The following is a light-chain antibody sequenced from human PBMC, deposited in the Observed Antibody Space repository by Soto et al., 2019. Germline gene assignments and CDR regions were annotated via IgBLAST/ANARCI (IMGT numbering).Light chain of an antibody. CDR1: SSDIGGYNY. Sequence: QSALTQPAPVSGSPGQSITISCTGTSSDIGGYNYVSWYQQHPGKAPKLMICDVTNRPSGVSNRFSGAKSGSTASLTISGLQAEDEADYYCSSYPSSRTYVFGTGTKVTVL. CDR2: DVT. V-gene: IGLV2-14*01. J-gene: IGLJ1*01. CDR3: SSYPSSRTYV.